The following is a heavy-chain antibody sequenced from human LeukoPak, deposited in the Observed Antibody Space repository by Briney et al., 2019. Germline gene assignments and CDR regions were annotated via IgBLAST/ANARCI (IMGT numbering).Heavy chain of an antibody. V-gene: IGHV4-59*01. Sequence: SETLSLTCTVSGGSISTYYWSWIRQPPGKGLEWIGYIYYSGITRYNPSLKSQLTISVDTSKNQFSLKLSSVTAADTAVYYCARVGTYSFDYWGQGTLVTVSS. CDR2: IYYSGIT. J-gene: IGHJ4*02. CDR1: GGSISTYY. CDR3: ARVGTYSFDY.